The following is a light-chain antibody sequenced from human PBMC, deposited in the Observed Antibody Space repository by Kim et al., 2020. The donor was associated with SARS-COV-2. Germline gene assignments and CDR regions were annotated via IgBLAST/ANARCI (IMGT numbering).Light chain of an antibody. V-gene: IGKV1-27*01. CDR3: QKYNSAPWT. CDR1: QDIANS. Sequence: ASIEDRVTITCRARQDIANSLAWYQQKPGNVPQVLIYAAATLRAGGPTRFSGGGSGTEFTHTIGSLRTEDGATYYCQKYNSAPWTFGPGTKVDIK. CDR2: AAA. J-gene: IGKJ1*01.